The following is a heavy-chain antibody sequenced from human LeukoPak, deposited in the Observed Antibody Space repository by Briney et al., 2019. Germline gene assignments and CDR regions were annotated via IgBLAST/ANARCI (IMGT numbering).Heavy chain of an antibody. J-gene: IGHJ3*02. D-gene: IGHD6-19*01. CDR1: GFTFSSYA. V-gene: IGHV3-23*01. CDR3: AKPRGEEWLVGLYDAFDI. Sequence: PGGSLRLSCAASGFTFSSYAMSWVRQAPGKGLEWVSAISGSGGSTYYADSVKGRFTISRDNSRNTLYLQMSSLRAEDTAVYYCAKPRGEEWLVGLYDAFDIWGQGTMVTVSS. CDR2: ISGSGGST.